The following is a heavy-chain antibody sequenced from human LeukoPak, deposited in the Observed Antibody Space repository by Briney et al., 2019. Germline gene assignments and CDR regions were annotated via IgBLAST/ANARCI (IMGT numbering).Heavy chain of an antibody. CDR2: ISGSGGST. J-gene: IGHJ4*02. CDR1: GFTFSSYA. D-gene: IGHD1-26*01. V-gene: IGHV3-23*01. Sequence: GGSLRLSCAASGFTFSSYAMSWVRQAPGKGLEWVSAISGSGGSTYYADSVKGRFTISRDNAKNSLYLQMNSLRAEDTAVYYCARDKVVGATYFDYWGQGILVTVSS. CDR3: ARDKVVGATYFDY.